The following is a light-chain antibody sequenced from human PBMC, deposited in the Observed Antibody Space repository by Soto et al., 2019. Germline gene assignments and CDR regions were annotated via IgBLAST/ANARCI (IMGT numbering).Light chain of an antibody. CDR3: GTWDSSLRL. J-gene: IGLJ1*01. V-gene: IGLV1-51*02. Sequence: QSVLTQPPSVSAAPRQKVTISCSGSSSNIGNNYVSWYQQLPGTAPKLLIYENNKRPSGIPDRFSGSKSGTSATLGITGLQTGDEADYYCGTWDSSLRLFGTGTKLTVL. CDR1: SSNIGNNY. CDR2: ENN.